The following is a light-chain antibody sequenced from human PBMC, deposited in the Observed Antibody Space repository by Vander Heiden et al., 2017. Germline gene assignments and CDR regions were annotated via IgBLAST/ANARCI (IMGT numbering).Light chain of an antibody. CDR1: SSDMASCVQHYRL. CDR3: SSLGGNDAFVV. J-gene: IGLJ2*01. Sequence: YGLTQPASVSGSPGQSITISCTGTSSDMASCVQHYRLGSWYQHHAGKAPKLIIYEVNKWPSGVSNRFSGSKSGNTASLTISGLQADDEADYYCSSLGGNDAFVVFGGGTKLTVL. V-gene: IGLV2-23*02. CDR2: EVN.